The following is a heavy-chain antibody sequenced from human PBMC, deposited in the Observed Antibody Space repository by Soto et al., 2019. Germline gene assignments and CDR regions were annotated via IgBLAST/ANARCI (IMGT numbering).Heavy chain of an antibody. Sequence: QVQLQQWGAGLLKPSETLSLTCAVYGGSFSGYYWSWIRQPPGKGLEWIGEINHIGSTNYNPSLKSRVTISVDTSKNQFSLKLSSVTAADTAVYYCARGVSYYDSSGYYYSDYYGMDVWGQGTTVTVSS. V-gene: IGHV4-34*01. J-gene: IGHJ6*02. D-gene: IGHD3-22*01. CDR3: ARGVSYYDSSGYYYSDYYGMDV. CDR1: GGSFSGYY. CDR2: INHIGST.